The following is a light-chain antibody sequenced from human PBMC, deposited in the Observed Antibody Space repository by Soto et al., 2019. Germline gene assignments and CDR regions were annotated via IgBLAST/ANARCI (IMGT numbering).Light chain of an antibody. CDR2: GAS. V-gene: IGKV3-20*01. Sequence: EIVLTQSPGTLSLSPGERATLSCRASQSVSSSYLAWYQQKPRQSPRLLNYGASSRATGIPDRFSGSGSGTDFTLTISRLEPEDFAVYYCQQYGSSPLFTFGPGTKVDIK. CDR3: QQYGSSPLFT. CDR1: QSVSSSY. J-gene: IGKJ3*01.